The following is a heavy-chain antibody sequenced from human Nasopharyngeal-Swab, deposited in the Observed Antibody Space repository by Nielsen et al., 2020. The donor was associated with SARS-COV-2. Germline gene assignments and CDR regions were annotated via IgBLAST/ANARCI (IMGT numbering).Heavy chain of an antibody. CDR1: GCSISNSY. CDR2: IYYSGST. V-gene: IGHV4-59*01. D-gene: IGHD1-26*01. Sequence: SETLSPTCTVPGCSISNSYWSWIRQPPGKGLEWIGYIYYSGSTNYNPSLKGPVTISVDTSKNKFSLKLSSVTAADTAVYYCARAGKPKPRLPILYSGSYHDKKYSFDYFDDWGQGTLVTVSS. J-gene: IGHJ4*02. CDR3: ARAGKPKPRLPILYSGSYHDKKYSFDYFDD.